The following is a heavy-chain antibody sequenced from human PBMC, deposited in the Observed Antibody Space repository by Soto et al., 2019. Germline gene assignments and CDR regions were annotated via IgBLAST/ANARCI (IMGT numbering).Heavy chain of an antibody. CDR1: GGSFSGYY. V-gene: IGHV4-34*01. D-gene: IGHD2-21*02. CDR3: ARVPRLAYCGGDCYSKYYFDY. Sequence: SETLSLTCAVYGGSFSGYYWSRIRQPPGKGLEWIGEINHSGSTNYNPSLKSRVTISVDTSKNQFSLKLSSVTAADTAVYYCARVPRLAYCGGDCYSKYYFDYWGQGTLVTVSS. CDR2: INHSGST. J-gene: IGHJ4*02.